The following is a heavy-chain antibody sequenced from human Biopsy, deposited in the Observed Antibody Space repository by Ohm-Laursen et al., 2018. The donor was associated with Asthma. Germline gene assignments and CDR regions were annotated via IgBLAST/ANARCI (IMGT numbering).Heavy chain of an antibody. D-gene: IGHD1-26*01. CDR2: ISFDGSNK. J-gene: IGHJ4*02. Sequence: SLRLSCTASGFTFSNYGMHWVRQAPGNGLEWVAVISFDGSNKDYADSVKGRFTISRDNSKNTLHLEMNSLRVEDTAVYYCPKDVFPGWELRRGPDYWGQGTLVTVSS. V-gene: IGHV3-30*18. CDR1: GFTFSNYG. CDR3: PKDVFPGWELRRGPDY.